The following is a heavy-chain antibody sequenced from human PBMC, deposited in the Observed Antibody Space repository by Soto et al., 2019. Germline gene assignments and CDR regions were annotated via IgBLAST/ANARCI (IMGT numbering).Heavy chain of an antibody. Sequence: SDTLSLTCSVSGVSVSSGSYYWSWIRQPPGKGMEWIGYIYYTGVTNYNPSLKSRVTMSVDTSKSQFSLKLTSVTAADTAVYYCARERLSGGNWFDPWGQGTLVTVSS. CDR1: GVSVSSGSYY. D-gene: IGHD3-10*01. J-gene: IGHJ5*02. V-gene: IGHV4-61*01. CDR3: ARERLSGGNWFDP. CDR2: IYYTGVT.